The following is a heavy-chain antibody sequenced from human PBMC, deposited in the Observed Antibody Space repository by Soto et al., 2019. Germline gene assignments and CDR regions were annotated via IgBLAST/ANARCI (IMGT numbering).Heavy chain of an antibody. Sequence: SETLSLTCTVSGDSITSDYWSWIRRPPGKGLEWIGHIYYSGITNYNPSLTSRVTISVDTSKNQFSLKLSSVTAADTAVYYCARGGSYSGVVDYWGQGTLVTVSS. CDR3: ARGGSYSGVVDY. V-gene: IGHV4-59*01. CDR2: IYYSGIT. D-gene: IGHD1-26*01. CDR1: GDSITSDY. J-gene: IGHJ4*02.